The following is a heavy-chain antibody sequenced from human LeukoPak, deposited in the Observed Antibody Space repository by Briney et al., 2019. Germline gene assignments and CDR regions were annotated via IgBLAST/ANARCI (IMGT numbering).Heavy chain of an antibody. J-gene: IGHJ4*02. Sequence: PSQTLSLTCSVSGGSLSSTGHYWGWIRQSPEKGLDWIGSIYSNGNTYYNLSVKSRVTMSVDTSKNQFALELTAMIATEPAMSYCARSGTGTTGYFDYWGQGALVTVSS. D-gene: IGHD4-17*01. CDR3: ARSGTGTTGYFDY. CDR2: IYSNGNT. V-gene: IGHV4-39*06. CDR1: GGSLSSTGHY.